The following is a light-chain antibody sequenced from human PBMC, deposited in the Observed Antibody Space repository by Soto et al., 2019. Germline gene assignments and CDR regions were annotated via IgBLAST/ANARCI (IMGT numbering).Light chain of an antibody. CDR2: DVS. CDR3: QQRGNWPPFT. Sequence: EIVLTQSPATLSLSPGERATLSCRASQSINGYLAWYQQKRGQAPRLLIYDVSNRATGIPARFSGSGSGTDFTLTISSLEPEDFAVYYCQQRGNWPPFTFGPGTKVDIK. CDR1: QSINGY. J-gene: IGKJ3*01. V-gene: IGKV3-11*01.